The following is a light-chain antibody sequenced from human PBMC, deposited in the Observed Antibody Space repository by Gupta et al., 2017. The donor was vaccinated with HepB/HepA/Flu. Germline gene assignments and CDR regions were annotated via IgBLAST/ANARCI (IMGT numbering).Light chain of an antibody. CDR2: AAS. CDR1: QSSSSY. CDR3: QHRYSTPFT. J-gene: IGKJ4*01. Sequence: DIQMTQSPSSLSASVGDRVTITCRASQSSSSYLNWYQQKPGKAPKLLIYAASSWQSGVPSRFSGSGSGTDFTLTISSLQPEDFATYYCQHRYSTPFTFGRGTKVEIK. V-gene: IGKV1-39*01.